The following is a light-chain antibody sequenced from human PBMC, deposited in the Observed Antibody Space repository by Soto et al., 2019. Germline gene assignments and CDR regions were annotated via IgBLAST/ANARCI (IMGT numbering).Light chain of an antibody. CDR1: QSVRSNY. J-gene: IGKJ1*01. CDR2: GAS. CDR3: QQYGLLPPCT. Sequence: EVVLTQSPDTLSLSPGERVTLSCRASQSVRSNYLAWYQKKPGQAPRVLIYGASSRATGIPDRFSGSGSGTDFTLTISRLEPEDFAVYYCQQYGLLPPCTFGQGTKVDIK. V-gene: IGKV3-20*01.